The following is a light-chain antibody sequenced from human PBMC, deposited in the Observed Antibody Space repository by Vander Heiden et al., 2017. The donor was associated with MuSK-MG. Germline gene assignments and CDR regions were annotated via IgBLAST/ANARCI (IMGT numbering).Light chain of an antibody. CDR1: QSVLYSPNNKNY. CDR2: WAS. J-gene: IGKJ3*01. CDR3: HHDYSTPHT. Sequence: DIVMTQSPDSLAVSLGERATINCKSSQSVLYSPNNKNYLAWYQQKPRQPPKLLIYWASTRESGVPDRFSGSGSGTDFTLTISSLQAEDVAVYYCHHDYSTPHTFGHGTKVDIK. V-gene: IGKV4-1*01.